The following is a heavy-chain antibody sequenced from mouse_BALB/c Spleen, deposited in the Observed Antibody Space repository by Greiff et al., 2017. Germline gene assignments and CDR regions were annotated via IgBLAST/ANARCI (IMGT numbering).Heavy chain of an antibody. D-gene: IGHD2-4*01. CDR3: ARDRDYGYAMDY. CDR1: GFTFSDYG. V-gene: IGHV5-15*02. Sequence: EVQLVESGGGLVQPGGSLKLSCAASGFTFSDYGMAWVRQAPGKGPEWVAFISNLAYSIYYADTVTGRFTISRENAKNTLYLEMSSLRSEDTAMYYCARDRDYGYAMDYWGQGTSVTVSS. CDR2: ISNLAYSI. J-gene: IGHJ4*01.